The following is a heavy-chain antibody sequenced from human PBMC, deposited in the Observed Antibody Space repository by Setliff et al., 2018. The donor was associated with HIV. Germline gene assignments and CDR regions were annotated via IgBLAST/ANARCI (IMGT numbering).Heavy chain of an antibody. CDR3: ARDRGKFRYYYYMDV. V-gene: IGHV1-18*01. CDR2: ISAYNGNT. Sequence: ASVKVSCKASGYTFSTYGISWVRQAPGQGLEWMGWISAYNGNTNYAQKLQGRVTVTTDTSTSTAYMELRSLRSDDTAVYYCARDRGKFRYYYYMDVWGKGTTVTVSS. J-gene: IGHJ6*03. CDR1: GYTFSTYG. D-gene: IGHD3-10*01.